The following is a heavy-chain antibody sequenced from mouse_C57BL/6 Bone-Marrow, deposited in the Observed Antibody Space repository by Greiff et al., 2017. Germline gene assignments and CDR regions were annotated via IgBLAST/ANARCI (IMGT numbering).Heavy chain of an antibody. V-gene: IGHV1-82*01. CDR1: GYAFSSSW. J-gene: IGHJ3*01. Sequence: VQLQQSGPELVKPGASVKISCKASGYAFSSSWMNWVKQRPGKGLEWIGRIYPGDGDTNYNGKFKGKATLTADKSSSTAYMQLSSLTSEDSAVYFCAREKTGLAYWGQGTLVTVSA. CDR3: AREKTGLAY. D-gene: IGHD4-1*01. CDR2: IYPGDGDT.